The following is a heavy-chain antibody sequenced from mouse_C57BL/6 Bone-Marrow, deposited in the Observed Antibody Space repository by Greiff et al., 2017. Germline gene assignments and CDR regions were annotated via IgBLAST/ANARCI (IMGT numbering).Heavy chain of an antibody. D-gene: IGHD1-1*01. J-gene: IGHJ2*01. V-gene: IGHV1-58*01. Sequence: VQLQQSGAELVRPGSSVKMSCKTSGSTFTSYGLNWVMQRPGQGLEWFGYFFIGNGYTEYNEKFKGKATLTSDTSSSTSYMQLSSLTSEDSAIYFCLITTGRGDFDYWGQGTTLTVSS. CDR2: FFIGNGYT. CDR1: GSTFTSYG. CDR3: LITTGRGDFDY.